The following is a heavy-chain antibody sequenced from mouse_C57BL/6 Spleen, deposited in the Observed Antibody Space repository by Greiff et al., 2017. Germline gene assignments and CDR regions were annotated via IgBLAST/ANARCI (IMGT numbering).Heavy chain of an antibody. Sequence: EVKLVESGGGLVKPGGSLKLSCAASGFTFSSYAMSWVRQTPEKRLEWVATISDGGSYTYYPDNVKGRFTISRDNAKNNLYLQMSHLKSEDTAMYYCARDEAQATLYYYAMDYWGQGTSVTVSS. CDR2: ISDGGSYT. J-gene: IGHJ4*01. CDR1: GFTFSSYA. D-gene: IGHD3-2*02. V-gene: IGHV5-4*01. CDR3: ARDEAQATLYYYAMDY.